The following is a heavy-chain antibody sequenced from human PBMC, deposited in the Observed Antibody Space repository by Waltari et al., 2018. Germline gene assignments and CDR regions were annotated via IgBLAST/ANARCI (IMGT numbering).Heavy chain of an antibody. V-gene: IGHV3-7*01. CDR3: ARDPRVHTHYFDY. CDR2: IKQDGSEK. D-gene: IGHD1-1*01. CDR1: GFTFSSYW. J-gene: IGHJ4*02. Sequence: EVQLVESGGGLVQPGGSLRLSCAASGFTFSSYWMSWVRQAPGKGREWVANIKQDGSEKYYVDSGKGRFTISRDNAKNSLYLQMNSLRAEDTAVYYCARDPRVHTHYFDYWGQGTLVTVSS.